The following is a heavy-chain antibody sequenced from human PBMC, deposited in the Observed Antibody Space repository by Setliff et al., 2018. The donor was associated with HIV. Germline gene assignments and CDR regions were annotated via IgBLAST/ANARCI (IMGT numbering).Heavy chain of an antibody. CDR2: INGDESDT. D-gene: IGHD2-21*02. J-gene: IGHJ6*03. CDR1: GFTFSLSW. CDR3: ARAGKELTATPPCYYYYRDV. V-gene: IGHV3-74*01. Sequence: GGSLRLSCAASGFTFSLSWMHWVRQGPGKGLVWISRINGDESDTNYADSVKGRFTISRDNAKNTLYLQMSSLRAEETAVYYCARAGKELTATPPCYYYYRDVWGKGTTGAVSS.